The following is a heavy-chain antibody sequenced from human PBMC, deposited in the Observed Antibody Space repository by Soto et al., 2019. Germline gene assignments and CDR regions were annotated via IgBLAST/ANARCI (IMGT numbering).Heavy chain of an antibody. CDR2: IYYSGST. V-gene: IGHV4-31*03. D-gene: IGHD3-10*01. CDR3: ARDQGYYGSGRPGWFDP. Sequence: PSETLSLTCTVSGGSISSGGYYWSWIRQHPGKGLEWIGYIYYSGSTYYNPSLKSRVTISVDTSKNQFSLKLSSVTAADTAVYYCARDQGYYGSGRPGWFDPWGQGTLVTVS. CDR1: GGSISSGGYY. J-gene: IGHJ5*02.